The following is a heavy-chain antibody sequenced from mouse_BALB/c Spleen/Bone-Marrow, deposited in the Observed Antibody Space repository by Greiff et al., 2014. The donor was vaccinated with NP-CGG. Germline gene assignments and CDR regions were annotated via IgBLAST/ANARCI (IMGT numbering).Heavy chain of an antibody. V-gene: IGHV5-6*01. D-gene: IGHD2-4*01. CDR2: ISSGGSYT. CDR3: ARPYDFGAWFAY. Sequence: EVQGVESGGDLVKPGGSLKLSCAASGFTFSSYGMSWVRQTPDKRLEWVATISSGGSYTYYPDSVKGRFTISRDNGKNTLYLQMSSMKSGDTAMYYCARPYDFGAWFAYWGQGTLVTVSA. J-gene: IGHJ3*01. CDR1: GFTFSSYG.